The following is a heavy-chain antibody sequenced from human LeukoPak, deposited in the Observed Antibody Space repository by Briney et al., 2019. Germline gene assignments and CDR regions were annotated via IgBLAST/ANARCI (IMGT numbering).Heavy chain of an antibody. CDR2: IYTSGST. CDR1: GGSISSGSYY. J-gene: IGHJ5*02. Sequence: SRTLSLTCTVSGGSISSGSYYWSWIRQPAGKGLEWIGRIYTSGSTNYNPSLKSRVTISVDTSKNQFSLKLSSVTAADTAVYYCARDYPSYDFWSGYYPNWFDPWGQGTLVTVSS. V-gene: IGHV4-61*02. D-gene: IGHD3-3*01. CDR3: ARDYPSYDFWSGYYPNWFDP.